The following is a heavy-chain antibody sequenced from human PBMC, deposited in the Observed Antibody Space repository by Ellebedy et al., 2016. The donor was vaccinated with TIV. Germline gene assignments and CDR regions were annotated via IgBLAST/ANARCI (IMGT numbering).Heavy chain of an antibody. CDR1: GHGFSNYW. Sequence: GESLKISCKGSGHGFSNYWIAWVRQLPGKGPEWMGFIYPSDSDTRYSPSLQGQVTISADRSINTAYLQWSSLKASDTAIYYCARQGSDGMDVWGQGTTVTVS. V-gene: IGHV5-51*01. CDR2: IYPSDSDT. J-gene: IGHJ6*02. D-gene: IGHD2-15*01. CDR3: ARQGSDGMDV.